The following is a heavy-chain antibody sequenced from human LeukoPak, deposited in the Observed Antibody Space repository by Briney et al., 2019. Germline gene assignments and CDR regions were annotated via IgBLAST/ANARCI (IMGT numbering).Heavy chain of an antibody. CDR3: ARDFPTYDFWSGYYLSFDY. V-gene: IGHV1-18*01. CDR2: ISAYNGNT. CDR1: GYTFTSYG. D-gene: IGHD3-3*01. Sequence: GASVKVSCKASGYTFTSYGISWVRQAPGQGLEWMGWISAYNGNTNYAQKLQGRVTMTTDTSTSTAYMELRSLRSDDTAVYYCARDFPTYDFWSGYYLSFDYWGQGTLVTVSS. J-gene: IGHJ4*02.